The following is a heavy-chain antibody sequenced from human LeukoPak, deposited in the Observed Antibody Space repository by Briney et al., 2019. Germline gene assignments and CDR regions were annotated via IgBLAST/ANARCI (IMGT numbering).Heavy chain of an antibody. Sequence: ASVKVSCKASGYTFTSYYMHWVRQAPGQGVEWMGIINPSGGSTSYAQKFQGRVTMTRDTSTSTVYMELSSLRSEDTAVYYCARDLMGIAYRGAFYYWCQGTLVTVSS. CDR2: INPSGGST. CDR1: GYTFTSYY. V-gene: IGHV1-46*01. CDR3: ARDLMGIAYRGAFYY. J-gene: IGHJ4*02. D-gene: IGHD6-13*01.